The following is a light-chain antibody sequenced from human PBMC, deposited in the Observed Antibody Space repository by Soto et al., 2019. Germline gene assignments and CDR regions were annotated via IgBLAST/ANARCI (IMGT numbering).Light chain of an antibody. CDR1: QSVSSC. V-gene: IGKV3-11*01. CDR3: QQCSTRPPIT. J-gene: IGKJ5*01. Sequence: EIVLTQSPATVSLSPGERVTLSCRASQSVSSCLAWYQQKPGQAPRLLIYDTSIRAAAIPARFSGGGSGTDFTLIISSLEPEDFAVYFCQQCSTRPPITFGQGTRLEIK. CDR2: DTS.